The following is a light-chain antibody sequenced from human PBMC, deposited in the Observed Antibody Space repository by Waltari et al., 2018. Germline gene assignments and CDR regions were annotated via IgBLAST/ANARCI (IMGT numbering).Light chain of an antibody. V-gene: IGLV2-23*01. CDR2: EDN. J-gene: IGLJ3*02. Sequence: QSALTQPASVSGSRGQSIPIYCTGTSPDVGTSNLVSWYHQHPGKAPKPMIYEDNNRPSGVSSRFSGSRSGNTASLTISGLQPEDEADYYCCSYAGSWVFGGWTKLTVL. CDR1: SPDVGTSNL. CDR3: CSYAGSWV.